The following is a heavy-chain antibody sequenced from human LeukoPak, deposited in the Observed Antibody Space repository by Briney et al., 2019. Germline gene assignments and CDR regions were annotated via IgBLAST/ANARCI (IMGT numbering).Heavy chain of an antibody. J-gene: IGHJ6*03. D-gene: IGHD1-26*01. V-gene: IGHV4-34*01. Sequence: SETLSLTYAVYGGSFSGYYWSWIRQPPGKGLEWIGEINHSGSTNYNPSLKSRVTISVDTSKNQFSLKLSSVTAADTAVYYCARGRYRKYYYYYYMDVWGKGTTVTVSS. CDR1: GGSFSGYY. CDR2: INHSGST. CDR3: ARGRYRKYYYYYYMDV.